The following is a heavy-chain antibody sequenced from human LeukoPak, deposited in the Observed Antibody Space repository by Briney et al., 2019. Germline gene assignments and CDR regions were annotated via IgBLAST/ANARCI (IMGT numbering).Heavy chain of an antibody. D-gene: IGHD2-21*02. Sequence: GASVKVSCKASGYTFTSYGISWVRQAPGQGLEWMGIINPSGGSTSYAQKFQGRVTMTRDTSTSTVYMELSSLRSEDTAVYYCAREPHSIVVVTATGYYFDYWGQGTLVTVSS. J-gene: IGHJ4*02. V-gene: IGHV1-46*01. CDR3: AREPHSIVVVTATGYYFDY. CDR2: INPSGGST. CDR1: GYTFTSYG.